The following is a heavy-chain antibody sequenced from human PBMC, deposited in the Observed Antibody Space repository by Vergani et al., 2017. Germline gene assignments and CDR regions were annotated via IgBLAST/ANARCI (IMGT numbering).Heavy chain of an antibody. V-gene: IGHV3-23*01. D-gene: IGHD6-13*01. CDR3: AKGPIEQQLVRWAWFDA. CDR1: GFTFSSYA. J-gene: IGHJ5*02. CDR2: ISGSGGST. Sequence: EVQLLESGGGLVQPGGSLRLSCAASGFTFSSYAMSWVRQAPGKGLEWVSAISGSGGSTYYADSVKGRFTISRDNSKNTLYLQMNSLRAEDTAVYYCAKGPIEQQLVRWAWFDAWGQGTLVTVSS.